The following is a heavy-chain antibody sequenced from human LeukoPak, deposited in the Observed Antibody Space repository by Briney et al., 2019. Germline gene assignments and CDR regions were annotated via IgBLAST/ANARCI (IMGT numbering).Heavy chain of an antibody. CDR1: GGSISSGGYY. V-gene: IGHV4-31*03. CDR2: IYYSGST. D-gene: IGHD2-21*02. CDR3: ARVDRRGGDPGHIDY. Sequence: SETLSLTCTVSGGSISSGGYYWSWIRQHPGTGLEWLGYIYYSGSTYYNPSLKSRVTISVDTSKNQFSLKLSSVTAADTAVYYCARVDRRGGDPGHIDYWGQGTLVTVSS. J-gene: IGHJ4*02.